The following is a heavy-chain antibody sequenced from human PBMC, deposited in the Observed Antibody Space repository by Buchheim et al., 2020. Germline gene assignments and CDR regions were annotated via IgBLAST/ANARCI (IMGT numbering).Heavy chain of an antibody. V-gene: IGHV3-30*18. CDR1: GFPFSSYG. D-gene: IGHD3-10*01. J-gene: IGHJ6*02. CDR3: VKAYYYGSGDYYSTLGYYFGMDV. CDR2: ISYSGSEK. Sequence: QVQLVESGGGVVQAGRSLRLSCGASGFPFSSYGMHWVRQAPGKGLEWVAVISYSGSEKYSADSVKGRFTISRDNSKKSLYLEMNSLGAEDTAVYYCVKAYYYGSGDYYSTLGYYFGMDVWGQGTT.